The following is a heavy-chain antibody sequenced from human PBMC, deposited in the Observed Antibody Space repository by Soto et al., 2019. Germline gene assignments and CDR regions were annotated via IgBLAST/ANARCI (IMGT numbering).Heavy chain of an antibody. CDR1: GFTFSSYA. D-gene: IGHD6-6*01. CDR2: ISGSGGST. Sequence: GESLKISCAASGFTFSSYAMSWVRQAPGKGLEWVSAISGSGGSTYYADSVKGRFTISRDKSKNTMYLQMNSLRAEDKAVYYCAGCHSSYKDDFDTWGQGTIVTVSS. J-gene: IGHJ3*02. CDR3: AGCHSSYKDDFDT. V-gene: IGHV3-23*01.